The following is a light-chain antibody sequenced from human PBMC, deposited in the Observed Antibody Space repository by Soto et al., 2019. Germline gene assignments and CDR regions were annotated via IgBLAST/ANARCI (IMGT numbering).Light chain of an antibody. Sequence: QSALTQPASVSGSPGQSITISCTGTSSDVGGYNYVSWYQQHPGKAPKLMIYEVSNRPSGVSNRFSGSKSGNTASLTISGLHAEDEADYDCSSYTSSSTLSYVFGSGTKVTVL. CDR3: SSYTSSSTLSYV. CDR1: SSDVGGYNY. CDR2: EVS. J-gene: IGLJ1*01. V-gene: IGLV2-14*01.